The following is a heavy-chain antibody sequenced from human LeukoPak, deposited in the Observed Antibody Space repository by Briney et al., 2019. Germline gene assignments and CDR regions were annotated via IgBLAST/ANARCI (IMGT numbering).Heavy chain of an antibody. J-gene: IGHJ4*02. V-gene: IGHV3-30*18. CDR3: AKDQADTAAHWAHMTGFDY. CDR1: GFTFSSYG. D-gene: IGHD5-18*01. CDR2: ISYDGSNK. Sequence: LPGGSLRLSCAASGFTFSSYGMHWVRQAPGKGLEWVAVISYDGSNKYYADSVKGRFTISRDNSKNTLYLQMNSLRAEDTAVYYCAKDQADTAAHWAHMTGFDYWGQGTLVTVSS.